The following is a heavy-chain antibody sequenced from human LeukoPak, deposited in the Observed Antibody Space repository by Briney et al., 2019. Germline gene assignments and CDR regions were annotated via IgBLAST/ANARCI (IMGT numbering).Heavy chain of an antibody. CDR3: ARPGQLGQYYFDY. V-gene: IGHV4-39*01. D-gene: IGHD6-13*01. Sequence: PSETLSLTCTVSGGSISSSSYYWGWIRQPPGKGLEWIGSIYYSGSTYYNPSLKSRVTISVDTSKNQFSLKLSSVTAADTAVYYCARPGQLGQYYFDYWGQGTLVTVSS. J-gene: IGHJ4*02. CDR1: GGSISSSSYY. CDR2: IYYSGST.